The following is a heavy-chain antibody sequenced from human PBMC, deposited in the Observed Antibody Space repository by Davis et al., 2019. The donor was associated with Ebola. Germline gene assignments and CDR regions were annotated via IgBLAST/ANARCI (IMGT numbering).Heavy chain of an antibody. CDR3: ARGRYFPCVAVGVYAKFDP. D-gene: IGHD2-8*02. CDR1: GGSISSSSYY. J-gene: IGHJ5*02. CDR2: IYYSVST. V-gene: IGHV4-39*01. Sequence: MPSETLSLTCTVSGGSISSSSYYWGWIRQPPGKGLEWIGSIYYSVSTYYNPSLKSRVTISVDTSKNQFSLKLSSVTAADTAVYYCARGRYFPCVAVGVYAKFDPWGPGILVTVSS.